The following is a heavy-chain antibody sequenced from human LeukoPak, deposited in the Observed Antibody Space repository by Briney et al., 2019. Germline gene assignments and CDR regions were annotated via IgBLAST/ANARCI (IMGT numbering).Heavy chain of an antibody. J-gene: IGHJ4*02. V-gene: IGHV4-34*01. D-gene: IGHD6-6*01. CDR3: ARGRRVAARPLDY. CDR2: INHSGST. Sequence: SETLSLTCAVYGGSFSGYYWSWIRQPPGKGLEWIGEINHSGSTNYNPSHKSRVTISVDTSKNQFSLKLSSVTAADTAVYYCARGRRVAARPLDYWGQGTLVTVSS. CDR1: GGSFSGYY.